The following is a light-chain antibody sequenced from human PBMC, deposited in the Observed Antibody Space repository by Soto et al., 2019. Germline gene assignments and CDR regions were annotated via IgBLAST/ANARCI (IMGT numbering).Light chain of an antibody. CDR1: QDINNY. Sequence: DIQMTQSPSSLSASLGDRVTITCQASQDINNYLNWYQQKPGKAPKLLIYDASNLETGVPSRFSGGGSGTDFTFPISRLQPEDIATYYCQQYGNLLWTFGQGTKVEI. CDR3: QQYGNLLWT. CDR2: DAS. V-gene: IGKV1-33*01. J-gene: IGKJ1*01.